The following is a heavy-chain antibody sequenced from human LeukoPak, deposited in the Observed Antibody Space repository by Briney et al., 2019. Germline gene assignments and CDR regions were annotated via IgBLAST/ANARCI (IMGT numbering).Heavy chain of an antibody. Sequence: PGGSLRLSCAATGFTFSSYSMNWVRQAPGKGLEWVSSISSSSSYIYYADSVKGRFTISRDNAKNSLYLQMNSLRAEDTAVYYCAREGIAAAGNPDKHYYYYMDVWGKGTTVTVSS. V-gene: IGHV3-21*01. D-gene: IGHD6-13*01. J-gene: IGHJ6*03. CDR3: AREGIAAAGNPDKHYYYYMDV. CDR2: ISSSSSYI. CDR1: GFTFSSYS.